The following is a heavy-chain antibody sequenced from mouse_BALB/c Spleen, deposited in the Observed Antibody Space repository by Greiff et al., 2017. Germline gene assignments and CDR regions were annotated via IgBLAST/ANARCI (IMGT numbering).Heavy chain of an antibody. CDR2: ISSGGGST. Sequence: EVQRVESGGGLVKPGGSLKLSCAASGFTFSSYDMSWVRQTPEKRLEWVAYISSGGGSTYYPDTVKGRFTISRDNAKNTLYLQMSSLKSEDTAMYYCARREVRGWFAYWGQGTLVTVSA. J-gene: IGHJ3*01. V-gene: IGHV5-12-1*01. D-gene: IGHD2-14*01. CDR3: ARREVRGWFAY. CDR1: GFTFSSYD.